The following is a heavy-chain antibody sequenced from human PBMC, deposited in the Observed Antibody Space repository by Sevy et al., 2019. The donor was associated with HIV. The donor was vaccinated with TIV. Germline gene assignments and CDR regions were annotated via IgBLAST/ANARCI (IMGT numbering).Heavy chain of an antibody. CDR3: ARDSDYGGNGAYDI. Sequence: ASVKVSCKASGYTFTSRDINWVRQATGQGLEWMGWMNPNSGNTGNAQKFQNRVTITRNTSIRTAYMELSSLRPEDTAVYYCARDSDYGGNGAYDIWGQGTMVTVSS. D-gene: IGHD4-17*01. J-gene: IGHJ3*02. V-gene: IGHV1-8*03. CDR1: GYTFTSRD. CDR2: MNPNSGNT.